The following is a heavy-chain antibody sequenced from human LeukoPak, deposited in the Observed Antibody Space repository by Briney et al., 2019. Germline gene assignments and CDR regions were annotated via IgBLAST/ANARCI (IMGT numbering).Heavy chain of an antibody. J-gene: IGHJ4*02. Sequence: PGGSLRLSCAASGFTFSSYAMSWVRQAPGKGLEWVSAISGSGGSTFYADSVKGRFTISRDNSKNTLYLQMNSLRAEDTAVYYCARDFAASSSWACDYWGQGTLVTVSS. CDR1: GFTFSSYA. D-gene: IGHD6-13*01. V-gene: IGHV3-23*01. CDR3: ARDFAASSSWACDY. CDR2: ISGSGGST.